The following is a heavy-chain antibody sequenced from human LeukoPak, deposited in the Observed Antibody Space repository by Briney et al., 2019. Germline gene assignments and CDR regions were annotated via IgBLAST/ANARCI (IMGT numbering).Heavy chain of an antibody. CDR3: ARHLYRGRGRSSSDY. Sequence: PGESLKISCKGSGYSFTSYHIAWVRQMPGEGLEWMGIIYPGNSETTYSPSFQGQVTISADKSIHTAYLQWTSLNVSDTAIYYCARHLYRGRGRSSSDYWGQGTLVTVSS. V-gene: IGHV5-51*01. CDR1: GYSFTSYH. D-gene: IGHD6-6*01. J-gene: IGHJ4*02. CDR2: IYPGNSET.